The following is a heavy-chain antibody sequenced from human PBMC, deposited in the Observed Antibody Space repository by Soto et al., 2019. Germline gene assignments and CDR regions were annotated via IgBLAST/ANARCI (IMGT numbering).Heavy chain of an antibody. V-gene: IGHV1-18*01. D-gene: IGHD6-13*01. J-gene: IGHJ4*02. CDR2: ISAYNGNT. CDR3: ARDFVFWAPAETIAAAGTRVYFDY. Sequence: AASVKVSCKASGYTFTSYGISWVRQAPGQGLEWMGWISAYNGNTNYAQKLQGRVTMTTDTSTSTAYMELRSLRSDDTAVYYCARDFVFWAPAETIAAAGTRVYFDYWGQGTLVTVSS. CDR1: GYTFTSYG.